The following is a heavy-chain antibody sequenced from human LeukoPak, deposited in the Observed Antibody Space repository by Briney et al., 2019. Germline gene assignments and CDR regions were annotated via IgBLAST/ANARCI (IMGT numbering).Heavy chain of an antibody. CDR2: IYHSGST. CDR3: ARGKYYDILTGYYFDY. V-gene: IGHV4-38-2*01. Sequence: SETLSLTCAVSGYSISSGYYWGWIRQPPGKGLEWIGSIYHSGSTYYNPSLKSRVTISVDTSKNQFSLKLSSVTAADTAVYYCARGKYYDILTGYYFDYWGQGTLVTVSS. D-gene: IGHD3-9*01. CDR1: GYSISSGYY. J-gene: IGHJ4*02.